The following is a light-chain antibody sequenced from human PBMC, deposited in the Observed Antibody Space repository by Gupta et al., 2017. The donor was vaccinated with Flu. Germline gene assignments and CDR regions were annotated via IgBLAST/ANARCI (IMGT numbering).Light chain of an antibody. CDR1: QSVTSTK. J-gene: IGKJ3*01. Sequence: IVLTQSPGTLSLSPGDRATLSCEASQSVTSTKLAWYQQKPGQAPRLLIYGGSRRATGVPGRFSGSGSGTDFTLTISSLEPEDFAVYYCQDEDSSLFTFGHGTKVDIK. CDR2: GGS. V-gene: IGKV3-20*01. CDR3: QDEDSSLFT.